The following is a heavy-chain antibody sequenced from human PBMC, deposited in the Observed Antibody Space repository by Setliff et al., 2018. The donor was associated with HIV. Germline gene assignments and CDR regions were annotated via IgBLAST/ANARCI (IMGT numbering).Heavy chain of an antibody. D-gene: IGHD1-20*01. CDR2: IYYSGST. Sequence: PSETLSLTCDVSGGSISSDSYYWAWIRQPPGKGLEWIGTIYYSGSTHYNPSLKSRLTISVDMSKSQLSLKLSSVTAADTAVYYCATWGRNNWNYFSYWGQGTLVTVSS. V-gene: IGHV4-39*07. CDR3: ATWGRNNWNYFSY. J-gene: IGHJ4*02. CDR1: GGSISSDSYY.